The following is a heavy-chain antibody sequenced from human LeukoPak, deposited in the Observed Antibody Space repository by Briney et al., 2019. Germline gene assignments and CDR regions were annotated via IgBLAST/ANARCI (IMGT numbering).Heavy chain of an antibody. V-gene: IGHV1-8*01. Sequence: ASVKVSCKASGYTFTSYDMNWVRQATGQGLEWMGWMNPNSGNTGYAQKFQGRVTMTRDTSISTAYMELSSLRSEDTAVYYCARLGDYYDSSGYYYQDYWGQGTLVTVSS. CDR3: ARLGDYYDSSGYYYQDY. CDR1: GYTFTSYD. CDR2: MNPNSGNT. D-gene: IGHD3-22*01. J-gene: IGHJ4*02.